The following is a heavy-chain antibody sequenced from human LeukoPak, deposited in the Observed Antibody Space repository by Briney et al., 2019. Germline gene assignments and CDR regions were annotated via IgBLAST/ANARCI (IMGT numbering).Heavy chain of an antibody. D-gene: IGHD6-13*01. CDR2: INPNNGDT. Sequence: ASMKVSCKASGYTFTGYYIHWVRQAPGQGLEWVGWINPNNGDTNFDPKFQGRLTLSRDTSISTAYMELGRLRSDDTAVYYCARIKWSAANDWGQGTLVSVSS. CDR1: GYTFTGYY. J-gene: IGHJ4*02. CDR3: ARIKWSAAND. V-gene: IGHV1-2*02.